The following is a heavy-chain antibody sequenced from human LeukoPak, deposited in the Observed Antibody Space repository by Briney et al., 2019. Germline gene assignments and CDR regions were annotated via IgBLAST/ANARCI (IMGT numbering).Heavy chain of an antibody. CDR2: ISCDGSNK. Sequence: GGSLRLSCAASGFTFSSYAMHWVRQAPGKGLEWVAVISCDGSNKYYADSVKGRFTISRDNSKNTLYLQMNSLRAEDTAVYYCAKSPYDFWSGSPNWYWGQGTLVTVSS. J-gene: IGHJ4*02. CDR3: AKSPYDFWSGSPNWY. D-gene: IGHD3-3*01. CDR1: GFTFSSYA. V-gene: IGHV3-30-3*01.